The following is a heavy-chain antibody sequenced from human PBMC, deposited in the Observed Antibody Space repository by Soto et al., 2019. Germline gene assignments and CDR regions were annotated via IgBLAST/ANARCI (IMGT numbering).Heavy chain of an antibody. CDR2: IYPADSDT. J-gene: IGHJ3*02. CDR1: GDAFTSHW. V-gene: IGHV5-51*01. CDR3: VRPQAKELGTIRGAFDI. D-gene: IGHD3-10*01. Sequence: VESLKISCSGSGDAFTSHWIAWVRQMPWKGLELMGLIYPADSDTRYSPSFEGQVTISVDKSISSAYLQWSRLKASDTAMYYCVRPQAKELGTIRGAFDIWGQGTKVTVSS.